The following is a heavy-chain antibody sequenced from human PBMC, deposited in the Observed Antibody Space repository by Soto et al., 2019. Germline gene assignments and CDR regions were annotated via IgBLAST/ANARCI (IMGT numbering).Heavy chain of an antibody. Sequence: SETLSLTCTVSGGSISSSSYYWGWIRQPPGKGLEWIGSIYYSGSTYYNPSLKSRVTISVDTSKNQFSLKLSSVTAADTAVYYCARQHGGTRPLWFGELNWFDPWGQGTLVTVSS. D-gene: IGHD3-10*01. CDR3: ARQHGGTRPLWFGELNWFDP. V-gene: IGHV4-39*01. J-gene: IGHJ5*02. CDR1: GGSISSSSYY. CDR2: IYYSGST.